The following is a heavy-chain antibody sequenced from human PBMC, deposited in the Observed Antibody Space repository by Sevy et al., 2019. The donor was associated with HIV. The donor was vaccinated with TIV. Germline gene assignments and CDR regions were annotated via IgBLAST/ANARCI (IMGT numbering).Heavy chain of an antibody. V-gene: IGHV3-23*01. J-gene: IGHJ5*01. CDR1: GLTFNDYA. Sequence: GGSLRLSCAASGLTFNDYALSWVRQAPGMGLEWVSSVRPTGETYYSDSVKGRFTVSGDNSKTRLSLQLSGLRAEDTAVYYCAKDGCRMWGQHNWFDSWGHGTLVTVSS. CDR3: AKDGCRMWGQHNWFDS. CDR2: VRPTGET. D-gene: IGHD6-19*01.